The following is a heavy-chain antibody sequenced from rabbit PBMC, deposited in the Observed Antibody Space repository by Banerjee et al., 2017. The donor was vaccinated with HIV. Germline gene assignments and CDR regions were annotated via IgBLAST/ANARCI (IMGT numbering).Heavy chain of an antibody. V-gene: IGHV1S45*01. CDR2: FYTGSSEST. CDR3: ARDMRVYYAGSSYYNL. CDR1: GFSFSSRLY. Sequence: QEQLEESGGDLVKPEGSLTLTCTASGFSFSSRLYMCWVRQAPGKGLEWITCFYTGSSESTYYASWAKGRFTISKTSSTTVTLQMTSLTVADTATYFCARDMRVYYAGSSYYNLWGQGTLVTVS. J-gene: IGHJ4*01. D-gene: IGHD8-1*01.